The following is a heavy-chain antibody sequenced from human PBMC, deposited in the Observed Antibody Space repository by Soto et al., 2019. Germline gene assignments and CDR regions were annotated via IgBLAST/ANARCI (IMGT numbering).Heavy chain of an antibody. V-gene: IGHV4-59*08. Sequence: QVQLQESCPGLMRPSETLSLNCTVSGGSISSYSWTWIRQSPGKGLEWIGSIYYDGSTDYNPSLKSRVTISVDTSQSQLSLKLSSVTAADTAVYYCARLIDREWFDPWGQGTLVTVSS. CDR1: GGSISSYS. CDR3: ARLIDREWFDP. J-gene: IGHJ5*02. D-gene: IGHD3-22*01. CDR2: IYYDGST.